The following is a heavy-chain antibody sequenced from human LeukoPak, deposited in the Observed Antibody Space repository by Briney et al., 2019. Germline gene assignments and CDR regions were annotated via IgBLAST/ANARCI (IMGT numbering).Heavy chain of an antibody. J-gene: IGHJ6*02. D-gene: IGHD2-15*01. Sequence: GGSLRLSCAASGFTFRSYEMDWVRQAPGKGLEWVSYISSSGSTIYYADSVKGRFTISRDNAKNSLYLQMNSLRTEDTAVYYCAREGVVVVVAAEYYYYYGMDVWGQGTTVTVSS. V-gene: IGHV3-48*03. CDR1: GFTFRSYE. CDR2: ISSSGSTI. CDR3: AREGVVVVVAAEYYYYYGMDV.